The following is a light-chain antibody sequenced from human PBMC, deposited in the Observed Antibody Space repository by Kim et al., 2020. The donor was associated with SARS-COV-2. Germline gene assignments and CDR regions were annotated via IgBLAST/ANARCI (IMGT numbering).Light chain of an antibody. CDR2: GAS. Sequence: SPRESATLSCRASQSVSSSYLAWYQQKPGQAPRLLIYGASSRATGIPDRFSGSGSGTDFTLTISRLEPEDFAVYYCQQYGSSPKTFGQGTKVDIK. CDR1: QSVSSSY. CDR3: QQYGSSPKT. J-gene: IGKJ1*01. V-gene: IGKV3-20*01.